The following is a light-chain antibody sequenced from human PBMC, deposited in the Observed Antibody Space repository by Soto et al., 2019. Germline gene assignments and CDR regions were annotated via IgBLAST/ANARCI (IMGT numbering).Light chain of an antibody. CDR1: QIGSDSY. V-gene: IGKV3-20*01. CDR2: GAS. J-gene: IGKJ1*01. CDR3: QQHSVSPLT. Sequence: EIVLTHSPGTLSLSPGERATLSCSASQIGSDSYLGWYQQKAGQAPRLVIYGASNRATGIPDRFSASGSGTDFTLTISRLEPEDFAVYYCQQHSVSPLTFGQGTKVDIK.